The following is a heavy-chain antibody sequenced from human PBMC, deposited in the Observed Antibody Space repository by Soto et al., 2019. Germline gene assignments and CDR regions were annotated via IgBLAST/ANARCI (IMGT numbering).Heavy chain of an antibody. CDR2: VRHDGRAE. Sequence: QVQLVESGGGVVQPGTSLRLSCAASGFTFSTYGMHWVRQAPGKGLEYVAGVRHDGRAEYYVDSVRGRFTISRDNYKKMLSLQMSSLRAEDTSVYYWARGFFAAVYAAHVDHWGQGTAVTVSS. V-gene: IGHV3-33*01. D-gene: IGHD6-25*01. CDR3: ARGFFAAVYAAHVDH. J-gene: IGHJ4*02. CDR1: GFTFSTYG.